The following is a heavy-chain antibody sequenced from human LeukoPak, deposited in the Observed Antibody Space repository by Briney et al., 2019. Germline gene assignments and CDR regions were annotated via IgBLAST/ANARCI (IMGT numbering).Heavy chain of an antibody. CDR2: INPNSGGT. Sequence: ASVKVSCKASGYTFTGYYMHWVRQAPGQGLEWMGWINPNSGGTNYAQKFQGRVTMTRDTSISTAYMELSRLRSDDTTVYYCAREPNWNDGAFDIWGQGTMVTVSS. CDR1: GYTFTGYY. CDR3: AREPNWNDGAFDI. D-gene: IGHD1-1*01. V-gene: IGHV1-2*02. J-gene: IGHJ3*02.